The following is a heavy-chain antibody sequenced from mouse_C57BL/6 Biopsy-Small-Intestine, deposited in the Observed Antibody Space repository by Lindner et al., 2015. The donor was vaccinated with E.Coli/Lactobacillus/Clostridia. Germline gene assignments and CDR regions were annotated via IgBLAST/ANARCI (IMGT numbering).Heavy chain of an antibody. J-gene: IGHJ1*01. CDR3: ATCGVTPNFYYYGVDV. D-gene: IGHD1-1*01. CDR1: GSTFTSYY. V-gene: IGHV1-74*01. CDR2: INPWSGDT. Sequence: SVKVSCKASGSTFTSYYMHWVRQAPGQGLEWMGMINPWSGDTKNAQKFQGRVIMTRETSTSTVYMEVSSLRSEDTAVYYCATCGVTPNFYYYGVDVWGQGTTVTVST.